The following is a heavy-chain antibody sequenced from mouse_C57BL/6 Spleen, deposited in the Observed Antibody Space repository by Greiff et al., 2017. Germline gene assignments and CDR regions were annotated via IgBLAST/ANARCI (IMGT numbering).Heavy chain of an antibody. Sequence: EVKLVESGPELVKPGASVKISCKASGYSFTGYYMNWVKQSPEKSLEWIGEINPSTGGTTYNQKFKAKATLTVDKSSSTAYMQLKSLTSEDSAVYYCARLGAHDGYYGRGFDYWGQGTTLTVSS. J-gene: IGHJ2*01. V-gene: IGHV1-42*01. CDR2: INPSTGGT. D-gene: IGHD2-3*01. CDR3: ARLGAHDGYYGRGFDY. CDR1: GYSFTGYY.